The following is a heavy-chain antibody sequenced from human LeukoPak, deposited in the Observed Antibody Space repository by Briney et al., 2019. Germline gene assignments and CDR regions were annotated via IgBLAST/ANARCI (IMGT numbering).Heavy chain of an antibody. Sequence: GASVKVSCKASGYTFTSYDINWVRQATGQGLEWMGWMNPNSGNTGYAQKFQGRVTITRNTSISTAYMELSSLRSEDTAVYYCARARSSVSSDVFDIWGQGTMVTVSA. J-gene: IGHJ3*02. CDR1: GYTFTSYD. V-gene: IGHV1-8*03. D-gene: IGHD3-22*01. CDR3: ARARSSVSSDVFDI. CDR2: MNPNSGNT.